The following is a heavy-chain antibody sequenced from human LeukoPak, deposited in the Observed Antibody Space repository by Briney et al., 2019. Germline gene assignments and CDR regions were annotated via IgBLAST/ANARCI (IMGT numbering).Heavy chain of an antibody. V-gene: IGHV1-2*02. CDR2: INPNSGGT. CDR3: ARRRGYSFYYYYMDV. D-gene: IGHD5-18*01. Sequence: ASVKVSCKASGYTFTGYYMHWVRQAPGQGLEWMGWINPNSGGTNYAQKFQGRVTMTRDTSISTAYMELSRLRSDDTAVYYCARRRGYSFYYYYMDVWGKGTTVTVSS. J-gene: IGHJ6*03. CDR1: GYTFTGYY.